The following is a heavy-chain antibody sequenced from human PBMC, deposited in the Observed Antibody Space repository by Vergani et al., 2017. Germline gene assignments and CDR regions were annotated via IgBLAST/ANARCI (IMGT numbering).Heavy chain of an antibody. CDR2: INAGNGNT. D-gene: IGHD2-21*01. Sequence: QVQLVQSGAEVKKPGASVKVSCKASGYTFTSYAMHWVRQAPGQRLEWMGWINAGNGNTKYSQKFQGRVTITRDTSASTAYMELSSLRSEDTAVYYCAGELRWYYGMDVWGQGTTVTVSS. CDR3: AGELRWYYGMDV. J-gene: IGHJ6*02. CDR1: GYTFTSYA. V-gene: IGHV1-3*01.